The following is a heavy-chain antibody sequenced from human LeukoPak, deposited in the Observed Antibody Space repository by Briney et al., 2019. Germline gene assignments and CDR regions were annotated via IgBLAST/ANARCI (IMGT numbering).Heavy chain of an antibody. CDR2: INPSGGST. J-gene: IGHJ3*01. CDR3: ALEPIALSI. V-gene: IGHV1-46*03. D-gene: IGHD3-3*01. CDR1: GYTFTSYY. Sequence: ASVKVSCKASGYTFTSYYMHWVRQAPGQGLEWMGIINPSGGSTSYAQKFQGRVTMTRDTSTSTGYMELSRLRSDDTAVYYCALEPIALSIWGQGTMVTVSS.